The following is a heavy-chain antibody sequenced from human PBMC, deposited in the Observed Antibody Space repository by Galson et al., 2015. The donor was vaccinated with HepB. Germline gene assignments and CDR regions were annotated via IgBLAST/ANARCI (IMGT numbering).Heavy chain of an antibody. CDR3: TPLPASLRYGTDS. J-gene: IGHJ4*02. V-gene: IGHV3-15*01. D-gene: IGHD3-9*01. CDR2: IKSKSDGGTS. CDR1: GFTFSNAW. Sequence: SLRLSCAASGFTFSNAWMNWVRQAPGKGLEWIGRIKSKSDGGTSYYIPPVNGRFTFSRDDSRNTVYLQMNSLRTENTAVYYCTPLPASLRYGTDSWGPGTLVTVSS.